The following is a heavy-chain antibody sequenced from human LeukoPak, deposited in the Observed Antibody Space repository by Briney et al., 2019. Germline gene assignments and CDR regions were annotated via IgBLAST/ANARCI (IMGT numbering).Heavy chain of an antibody. CDR3: ARDSGRAWYGPPDY. CDR1: GFIFSNYG. J-gene: IGHJ4*02. D-gene: IGHD1-26*01. V-gene: IGHV3-33*08. Sequence: PGGSLRLSCAVSGFIFSNYGVHWVSQAPGKRLEWVAVIWNDGSETFYADSVKGRFSIARDNSKNTLYLQMNSLRAEDTAVYFCARDSGRAWYGPPDYWGQGTLVTVSS. CDR2: IWNDGSET.